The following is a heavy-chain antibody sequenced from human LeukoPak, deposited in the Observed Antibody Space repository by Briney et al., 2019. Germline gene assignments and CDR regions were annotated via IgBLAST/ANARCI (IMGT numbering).Heavy chain of an antibody. Sequence: GASVKVSCKVSGYTLTELSMHWVRQAPGKGLEWMGGFDPEDGETIYAQKFQGRVTMTEDTSTDTAYMELRSLRSDDTAVYYCARDNTLIVVVPALPDGWFDPWGQGTLVTVSS. CDR1: GYTLTELS. J-gene: IGHJ5*02. D-gene: IGHD2-2*01. CDR2: FDPEDGET. V-gene: IGHV1-24*01. CDR3: ARDNTLIVVVPALPDGWFDP.